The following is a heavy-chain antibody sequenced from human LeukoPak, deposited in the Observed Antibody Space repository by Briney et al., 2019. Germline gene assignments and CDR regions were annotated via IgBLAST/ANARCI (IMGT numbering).Heavy chain of an antibody. D-gene: IGHD5/OR15-5a*01. V-gene: IGHV3-21*01. CDR1: GFTFSSYS. CDR3: ARGSTNSYYYGMDV. J-gene: IGHJ6*02. CDR2: ISSSSSYI. Sequence: GGSLRLSCAASGFTFSSYSMNWVSRAPGKGLEWVSSISSSSSYIYYADSVKGRFTIYRDNAKNSLYLQMNSLRAEDTAVYYCARGSTNSYYYGMDVWGQGTTVTVSS.